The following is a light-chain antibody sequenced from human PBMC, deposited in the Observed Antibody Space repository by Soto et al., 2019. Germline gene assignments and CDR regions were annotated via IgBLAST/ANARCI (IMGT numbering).Light chain of an antibody. J-gene: IGKJ5*01. V-gene: IGKV3-20*01. Sequence: EIVLTQSPGTLSLSPGERATLSCRASQSVSSSFLAWYQQKPGQAPRLLIYDASNRATGIAARFSGSGSGTDFTLTISNLEPEDFAVFYCQHYGSSTSITFGQGTRLEIK. CDR1: QSVSSSF. CDR2: DAS. CDR3: QHYGSSTSIT.